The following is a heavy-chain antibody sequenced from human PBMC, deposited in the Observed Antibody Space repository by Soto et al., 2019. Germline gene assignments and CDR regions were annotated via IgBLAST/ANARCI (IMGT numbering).Heavy chain of an antibody. V-gene: IGHV6-1*01. CDR2: TYYRSRFFS. CDR1: GDSVSSYSAA. Sequence: PSQTPSLTCAISGDSVSSYSAAWNWIRQSPSGGLEWLGRTYYRSRFFSDYAESVKSRIIINADTSKNQFSLQLRSVTPEDTAVYYFARDRYSSSGWFDPWGQGTPVTVSS. J-gene: IGHJ5*02. CDR3: ARDRYSSSGWFDP. D-gene: IGHD6-6*01.